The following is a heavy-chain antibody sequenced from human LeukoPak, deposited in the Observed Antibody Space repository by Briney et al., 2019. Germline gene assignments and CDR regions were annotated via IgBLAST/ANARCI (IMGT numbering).Heavy chain of an antibody. CDR2: IIPIFGTA. V-gene: IGHV1-69*01. CDR1: GGTFSSYA. Sequence: ASVKVSCKASGGTFSSYAISWVRQAPGQGLEWMGGIIPIFGTANYAQKFQGRVTITADESTSTAYMELSSLRSEDTAVYYCARVAKTMVRGVIYYGMDVWGQGTTVTVSS. D-gene: IGHD3-10*01. J-gene: IGHJ6*02. CDR3: ARVAKTMVRGVIYYGMDV.